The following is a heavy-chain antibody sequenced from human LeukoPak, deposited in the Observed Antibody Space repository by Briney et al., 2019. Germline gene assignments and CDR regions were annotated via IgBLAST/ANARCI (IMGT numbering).Heavy chain of an antibody. Sequence: SETLSLTCTVSGGSISNYYWSWIRQPPGKGLEWIGYIYYSGSTNYNPSLKSRVTISVDTSKNQFSLKLSSVTAADTAVYYCASGDRWLLPFDYWGQGILVTVSS. J-gene: IGHJ4*02. V-gene: IGHV4-59*12. D-gene: IGHD5-18*01. CDR1: GGSISNYY. CDR3: ASGDRWLLPFDY. CDR2: IYYSGST.